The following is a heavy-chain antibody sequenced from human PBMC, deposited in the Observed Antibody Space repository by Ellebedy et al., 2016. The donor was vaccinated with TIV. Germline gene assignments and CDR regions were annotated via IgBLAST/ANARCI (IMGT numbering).Heavy chain of an antibody. J-gene: IGHJ4*02. V-gene: IGHV1-69*13. CDR1: GGTFSSYA. Sequence: SVKVSCXASGGTFSSYAISWVRQAPGQGLEWMGGIIPIFGTANYAQKFQGRVTITADESTSTAYMELRSLRSEDTAVYYCARGTANSGYDSDYWGQGTLVTVSS. D-gene: IGHD5-12*01. CDR3: ARGTANSGYDSDY. CDR2: IIPIFGTA.